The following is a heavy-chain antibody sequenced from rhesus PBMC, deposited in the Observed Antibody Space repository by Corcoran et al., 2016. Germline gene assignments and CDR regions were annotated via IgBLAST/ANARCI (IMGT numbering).Heavy chain of an antibody. CDR3: ARDAISLDV. CDR1: GVSLYGNY. Sequence: QVQLQESGPGLVKPSETLPLTCAVSGVSLYGNYWTWIRQSPGKGREWIGYISGNTDTTSYNPSLGGRVTISKDTSQNQFSLILTSVTAADTAVYYCARDAISLDVWGQGVLVTVSS. J-gene: IGHJ5-2*01. V-gene: IGHV4-147*01. CDR2: ISGNTDTT.